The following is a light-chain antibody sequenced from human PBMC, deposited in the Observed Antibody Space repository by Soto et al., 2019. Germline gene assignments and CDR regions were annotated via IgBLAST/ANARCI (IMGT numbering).Light chain of an antibody. CDR1: SSDVGGYNS. J-gene: IGLJ1*01. CDR2: AVT. CDR3: CSYVGARRYV. V-gene: IGLV2-11*01. Sequence: QSALTQPRSVSGSPGQSVTISCTGTSSDVGGYNSVSWYQQHPGKAPKLMIYAVTKRPSGVPARFSGSKSGNTASLTISGLQAEDEADYYCCSYVGARRYVFVIATKLTVL.